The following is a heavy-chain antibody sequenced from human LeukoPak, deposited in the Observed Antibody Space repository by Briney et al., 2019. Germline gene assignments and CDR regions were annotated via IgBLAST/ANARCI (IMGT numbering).Heavy chain of an antibody. V-gene: IGHV4-59*01. D-gene: IGHD6-13*01. Sequence: SETLSLTCTVSGGSISSYYWSWIRLPPGKGLEWIGYIYYSGSTNYNPSLKSRVTISVDTSKNQFSLKLSSVTAADTAVYYCARQGGRRSSSEDYWGQGTLVTVSS. CDR1: GGSISSYY. J-gene: IGHJ4*02. CDR2: IYYSGST. CDR3: ARQGGRRSSSEDY.